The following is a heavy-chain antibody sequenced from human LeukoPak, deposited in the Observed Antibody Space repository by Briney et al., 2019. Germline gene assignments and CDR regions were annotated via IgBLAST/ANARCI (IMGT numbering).Heavy chain of an antibody. J-gene: IGHJ4*02. V-gene: IGHV3-30*18. Sequence: QPGRSLRLSCAASGFTFSSYGMHWVRQAPGKGLEWVAVTSYDGSNKYYADSVKGRFTISRDNSKNTLYLQMNSLRAEDTAVYYCAKDHRYCGSASCTDFDDWSQGTLVTVSS. CDR3: AKDHRYCGSASCTDFDD. CDR1: GFTFSSYG. D-gene: IGHD2-2*01. CDR2: TSYDGSNK.